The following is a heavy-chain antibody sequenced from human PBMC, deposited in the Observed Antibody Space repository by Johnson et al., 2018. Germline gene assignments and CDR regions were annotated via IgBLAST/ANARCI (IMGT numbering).Heavy chain of an antibody. V-gene: IGHV3-13*01. J-gene: IGHJ6*02. CDR3: VRDKSGWGMDV. D-gene: IGHD6-19*01. CDR1: GFILSDYD. Sequence: LVQSGGGVVQPGGSLRLSCVASGFILSDYDMHWVRQSIGKNLEWVSALGTAGDTHYPDAVKGRFTISRETAKNSLYLEMNSLRAGDTALYYCVRDKSGWGMDVWGQGTTVTVSS. CDR2: LGTAGDT.